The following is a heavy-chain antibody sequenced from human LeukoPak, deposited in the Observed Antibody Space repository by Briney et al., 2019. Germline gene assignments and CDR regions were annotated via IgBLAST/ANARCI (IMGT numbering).Heavy chain of an antibody. CDR2: INSDGSST. Sequence: PGGSLRLSCAASGFTFSSYWMHWVRQAPGKGLVWVSRINSDGSSTSYADSMKGRFTISRDNAKNTLYLQMNSLRAEDTAVYYCARNMVSVATAWDWGQGTLVTVSS. J-gene: IGHJ4*02. CDR1: GFTFSSYW. V-gene: IGHV3-74*01. D-gene: IGHD5-12*01. CDR3: ARNMVSVATAWD.